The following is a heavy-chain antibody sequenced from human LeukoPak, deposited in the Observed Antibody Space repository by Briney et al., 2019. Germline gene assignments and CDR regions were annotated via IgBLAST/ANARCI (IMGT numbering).Heavy chain of an antibody. CDR3: ARVFGVATIGDY. CDR1: GFTFSTYE. Sequence: GGSLRLSCAASGFTFSTYEINWVRQAPGKGLEWVSYISSRGRTIYYADSVKGRFTISRDNAKNSLYLQMNSLRAEDTAVYYCARVFGVATIGDYWGQGTLVTVSS. D-gene: IGHD5-12*01. V-gene: IGHV3-48*03. J-gene: IGHJ4*02. CDR2: ISSRGRTI.